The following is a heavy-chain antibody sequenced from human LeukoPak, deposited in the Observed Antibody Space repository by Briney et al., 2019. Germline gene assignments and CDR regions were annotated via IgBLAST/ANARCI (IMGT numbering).Heavy chain of an antibody. CDR2: IRSDGNNK. Sequence: PGGSLRLSCAASAFTFSRYGMHWVRQAPGKGLEWVALIRSDGNNKYYADSVKGRFTISRDNSKNTLSLQMNSLRTEDTAVYYCAKDRYGSGSDTPWVQGTLVTVSS. CDR1: AFTFSRYG. CDR3: AKDRYGSGSDTP. J-gene: IGHJ5*02. D-gene: IGHD3-10*01. V-gene: IGHV3-30*02.